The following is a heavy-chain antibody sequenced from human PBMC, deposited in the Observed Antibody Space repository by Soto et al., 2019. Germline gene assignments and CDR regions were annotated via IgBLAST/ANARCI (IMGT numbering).Heavy chain of an antibody. CDR3: ARGGVYCSGGSCPHNWFDP. V-gene: IGHV1-18*01. CDR1: GYTFMSYG. Sequence: QVQLVQSGAEVKKPGASVKVSCKASGYTFMSYGISWVRQAPGKGLEWMGWISAYNGNTHYAQKLQGRVTMTTDTSTSTAYMELRSLRADDTAVYYCARGGVYCSGGSCPHNWFDPWGQGTLVTVSS. D-gene: IGHD2-15*01. CDR2: ISAYNGNT. J-gene: IGHJ5*02.